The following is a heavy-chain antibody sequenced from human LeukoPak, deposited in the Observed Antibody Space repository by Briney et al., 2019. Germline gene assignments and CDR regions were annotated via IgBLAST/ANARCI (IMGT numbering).Heavy chain of an antibody. CDR1: GGSISSGDYY. V-gene: IGHV4-30-4*08. CDR3: ARVWLGDRASDYYYYGMDV. J-gene: IGHJ6*02. D-gene: IGHD3-10*01. Sequence: PSETLSLTCTVSGGSISSGDYYWSWIRQPPGKGLEWIGYIYYSGSTYYNPSLKSRVTISVDTSKNQFSLKLSSVTAADTAVYYCARVWLGDRASDYYYYGMDVWGQGTTVTVSS. CDR2: IYYSGST.